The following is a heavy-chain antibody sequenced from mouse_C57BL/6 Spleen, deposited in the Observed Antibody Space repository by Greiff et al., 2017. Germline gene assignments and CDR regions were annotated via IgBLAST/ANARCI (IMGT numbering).Heavy chain of an antibody. CDR1: GYAFSSYW. CDR2: IYPGDGDT. Sequence: VQLQESGAELVKPGASVKISCKASGYAFSSYWMNWVKQRPGKGLEWIGQIYPGDGDTNYNGKFKGKATLTADKSSSTAYMQLSSLTSEDSAVYFCARPRHYDYDGAWFAYWGQGTLVTVSA. D-gene: IGHD2-4*01. J-gene: IGHJ3*01. V-gene: IGHV1-80*01. CDR3: ARPRHYDYDGAWFAY.